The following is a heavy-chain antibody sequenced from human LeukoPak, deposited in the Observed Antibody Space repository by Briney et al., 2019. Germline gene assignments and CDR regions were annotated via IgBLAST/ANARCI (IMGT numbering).Heavy chain of an antibody. CDR2: ISGSGGRT. J-gene: IGHJ4*02. D-gene: IGHD3-22*01. Sequence: GGSLRLSCAASGFTLSSYAMSWVRQAPGRGVEWVTAISGSGGRTYYADSVKGRFTISRDNSKNTLYLQMNSLRAEDTAVYYCAKEENYYDSSGYRHNAYWGQGTLVTVSS. V-gene: IGHV3-23*01. CDR3: AKEENYYDSSGYRHNAY. CDR1: GFTLSSYA.